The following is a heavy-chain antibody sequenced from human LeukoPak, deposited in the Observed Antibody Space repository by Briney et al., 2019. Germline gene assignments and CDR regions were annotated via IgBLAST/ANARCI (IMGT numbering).Heavy chain of an antibody. CDR1: GGSISSGGYY. J-gene: IGHJ3*02. CDR2: IYHSGST. D-gene: IGHD3-16*01. Sequence: KASETLSLTCTVSGGSISSGGYYWSWIRQPPGKGLEWIGYIYHSGSTYYNPSLKSRVTISVDRSKNQFSLKLSSVTAADTAVYYCARHPTEFLGDDAFDIWGQGTMVTVSS. CDR3: ARHPTEFLGDDAFDI. V-gene: IGHV4-30-2*01.